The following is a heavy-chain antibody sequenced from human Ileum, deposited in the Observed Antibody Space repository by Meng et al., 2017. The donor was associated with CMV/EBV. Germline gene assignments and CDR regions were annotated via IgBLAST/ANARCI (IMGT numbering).Heavy chain of an antibody. CDR2: MNPRSGKV. Sequence: SGYRLLKYEINWVRQAPGQGLEWMGWMNPRSGKVAYARDFQGRVAMTRNTMNTAYMELRGLTLEDTAVYFCARGRGEYCNTSSCFFDYWGQGTLVTVSS. D-gene: IGHD2-2*01. J-gene: IGHJ4*02. CDR3: ARGRGEYCNTSSCFFDY. CDR1: GYRLLKYE. V-gene: IGHV1-8*01.